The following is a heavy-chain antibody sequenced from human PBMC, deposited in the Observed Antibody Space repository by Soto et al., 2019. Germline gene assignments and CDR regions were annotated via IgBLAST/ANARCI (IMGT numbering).Heavy chain of an antibody. CDR2: ITSRSSYI. D-gene: IGHD2-8*01. V-gene: IGHV3-21*01. CDR3: ARDNVPSDFFES. CDR1: GFTFNIHN. J-gene: IGHJ4*02. Sequence: GGSLRLSCSASGFTFNIHNMNWVRQAPGKGLEWVSSITSRSSYIYYSDSVKGRFTISRDNAKNSLYLQMNSLRAEDTAVYYCARDNVPSDFFESWGQGTLVTVSS.